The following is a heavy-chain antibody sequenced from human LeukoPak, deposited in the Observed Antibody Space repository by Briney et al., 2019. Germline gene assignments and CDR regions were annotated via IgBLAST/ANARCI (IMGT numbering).Heavy chain of an antibody. CDR2: IYTSGST. D-gene: IGHD3-22*01. CDR3: ARIDYYYDSSGYSRTEYFQH. V-gene: IGHV4-4*07. CDR1: GGSISSYY. J-gene: IGHJ1*01. Sequence: SETLSLTCTVSGGSISSYYWSWIRQPAGKGLEWIGRIYTSGSTNCNPSLKSRVTMSVDTSKNQFSLKLSSVTAADTAVYYCARIDYYYDSSGYSRTEYFQHWGQGTLVTVSS.